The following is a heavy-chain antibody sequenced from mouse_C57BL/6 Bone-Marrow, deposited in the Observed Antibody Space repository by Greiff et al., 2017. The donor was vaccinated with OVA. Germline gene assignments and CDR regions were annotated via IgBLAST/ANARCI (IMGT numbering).Heavy chain of an antibody. D-gene: IGHD3-2*02. Sequence: EVKVVESGGDLVKPGGSLKLSCAASGFTFSSYGMSWVRQTPDKRLEWVATISSGGSYTYYPDSVKGRFTISRDNAKNTLYLQMSSLKSEDTAMYYCARQPETAQATSPFAYWGQGTLVTVSA. CDR2: ISSGGSYT. V-gene: IGHV5-6*01. CDR1: GFTFSSYG. CDR3: ARQPETAQATSPFAY. J-gene: IGHJ3*01.